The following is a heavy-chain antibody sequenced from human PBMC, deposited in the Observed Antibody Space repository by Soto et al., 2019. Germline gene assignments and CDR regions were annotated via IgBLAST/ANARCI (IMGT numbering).Heavy chain of an antibody. CDR1: GGSISSYY. CDR3: ARFVQPAAFDI. CDR2: IYYSEST. Sequence: SETLSLTCTVSGGSISSYYWSWIRQPPGKGLEWIGYIYYSESTNYNPSLKSRVTISVDTSKNQFSLKLSSVTAADKAVYYCARFVQPAAFDIWGQGTMVTVSS. V-gene: IGHV4-59*01. J-gene: IGHJ3*02. D-gene: IGHD1-1*01.